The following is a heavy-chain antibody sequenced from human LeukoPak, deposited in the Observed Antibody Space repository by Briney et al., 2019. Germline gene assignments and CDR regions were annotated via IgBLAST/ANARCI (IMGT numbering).Heavy chain of an antibody. D-gene: IGHD3-10*01. J-gene: IGHJ5*02. V-gene: IGHV3-30-3*01. CDR1: GFTFSSYA. CDR2: ISYDGSNK. Sequence: GGSLRLSCAASGFTFSSYAMHWVRQAPGKGLEWVAVISYDGSNKYYADSVKGRFTISRDNSKNTLYLQMNSLRDEDTAVYYCARDRAMVRGAPLIGDNWFDPWGQGTLVTVSS. CDR3: ARDRAMVRGAPLIGDNWFDP.